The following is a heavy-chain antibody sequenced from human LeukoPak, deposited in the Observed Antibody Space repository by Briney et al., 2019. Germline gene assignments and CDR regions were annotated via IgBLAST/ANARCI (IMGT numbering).Heavy chain of an antibody. Sequence: SETLSLTCTLSGGPISSYYWSWIRQPAGKGLEWIGRIYTSGSTNYNPSLKSRVTMSVDTSKNQFSLKLSSVTAADTAVYYCAREAERPPYYDSWSGYGGVFDYWGQGTLVTVSS. CDR3: AREAERPPYYDSWSGYGGVFDY. CDR2: IYTSGST. CDR1: GGPISSYY. D-gene: IGHD3-3*01. J-gene: IGHJ4*02. V-gene: IGHV4-4*07.